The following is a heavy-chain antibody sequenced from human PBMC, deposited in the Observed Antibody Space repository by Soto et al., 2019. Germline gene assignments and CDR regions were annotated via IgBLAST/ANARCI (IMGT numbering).Heavy chain of an antibody. V-gene: IGHV4-59*08. D-gene: IGHD3-10*01. CDR1: GDSISVYY. CDR2: IYYGGST. J-gene: IGHJ4*02. Sequence: PSETLSLTCTVSGDSISVYYWSWFRQPPGEGLEWIGYIYYGGSTNYNPSLESRVTMSVDRSKNQFSLRLTSVTAADTAVYYCARRPMVYQYYFDYWAQGALGTVS. CDR3: ARRPMVYQYYFDY.